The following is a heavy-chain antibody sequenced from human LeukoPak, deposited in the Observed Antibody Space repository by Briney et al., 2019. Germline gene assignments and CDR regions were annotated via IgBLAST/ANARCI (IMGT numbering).Heavy chain of an antibody. CDR3: AKDLGGTVTYFDY. CDR1: GYTFTSYD. V-gene: IGHV1-8*01. Sequence: GASVKVSCKASGYTFTSYDINWVRQATGQGLEWMGWMNPNSGNTGYAQKFQGRVTMTRNTSISTAHMELSSLRSEDTAVYYCAKDLGGTVTYFDYWGQGTLVTVSS. J-gene: IGHJ4*02. CDR2: MNPNSGNT. D-gene: IGHD4-17*01.